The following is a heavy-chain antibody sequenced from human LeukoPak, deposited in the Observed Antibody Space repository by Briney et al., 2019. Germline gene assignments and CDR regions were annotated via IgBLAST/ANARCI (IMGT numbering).Heavy chain of an antibody. J-gene: IGHJ1*01. V-gene: IGHV3-23*01. CDR2: ISGSGGST. CDR3: AKMSSGWYLFSEYFQH. D-gene: IGHD6-19*01. CDR1: GFTFSSYA. Sequence: GGSLRLSCAASGFTFSSYAMSWVRQAPGKGLEWVSAISGSGGSTYYADSVKGRFTISRDNSKNTLYLRMNSLRAEDTAVYYCAKMSSGWYLFSEYFQHWGQGTLVTVSS.